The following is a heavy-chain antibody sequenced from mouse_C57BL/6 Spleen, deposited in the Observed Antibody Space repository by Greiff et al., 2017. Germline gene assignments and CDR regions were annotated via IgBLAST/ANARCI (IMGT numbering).Heavy chain of an antibody. V-gene: IGHV5-9*01. CDR1: GFTFSSYT. D-gene: IGHD2-5*01. CDR3: ARLAYCSNKGYFDV. Sequence: EVQLVESGGGLVKPGGSLKLSCAASGFTFSSYTMSWVRQTPEKRLEWVATISGGGGNTYYPDSVKGRFTISRDNAKNTLYLQMSSLRSEDTALYYCARLAYCSNKGYFDVWGTGTTVTVSS. CDR2: ISGGGGNT. J-gene: IGHJ1*03.